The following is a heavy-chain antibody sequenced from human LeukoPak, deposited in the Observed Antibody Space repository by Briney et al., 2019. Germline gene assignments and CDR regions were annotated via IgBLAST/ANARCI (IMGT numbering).Heavy chain of an antibody. CDR2: INPSGGST. CDR1: GYTFTSYY. V-gene: IGHV1-46*01. CDR3: ALDYTAMVPPTD. Sequence: ASVKVSCKASGYTFTSYYMHWVRQAPGQGLEWMGIINPSGGSTSYAQKFQGRVTMTRDTSTSTVYMELSSLRSEDTAVYYCALDYTAMVPPTDWGQGTLVTVSS. J-gene: IGHJ4*02. D-gene: IGHD5-18*01.